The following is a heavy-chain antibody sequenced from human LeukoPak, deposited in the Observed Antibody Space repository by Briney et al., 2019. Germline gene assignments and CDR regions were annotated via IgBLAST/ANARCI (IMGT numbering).Heavy chain of an antibody. J-gene: IGHJ6*03. V-gene: IGHV3-30*04. D-gene: IGHD6-13*01. CDR2: ISYDGSNK. CDR3: ARMEYSSSWYYQARYYYMDV. CDR1: GFTFSSYA. Sequence: GGSLRLSCAAPGFTFSSYAMHWVRQAPGKGLEWVAVISYDGSNKYYADSVKGRFTISRDNAKNSLYLQMNSLRAEDTAVYYCARMEYSSSWYYQARYYYMDVWGKGTTVTISS.